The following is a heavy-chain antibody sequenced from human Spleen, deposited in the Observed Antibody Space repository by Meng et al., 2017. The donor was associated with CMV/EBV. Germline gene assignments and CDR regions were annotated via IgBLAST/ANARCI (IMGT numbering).Heavy chain of an antibody. CDR3: ASSMAATGTDEYFDY. CDR2: IYYSGSS. J-gene: IGHJ4*02. Sequence: LRLSCTVSGGSLSSGDYYWSWIRQAPGKGLEWIGYIYYSGSSYYNPSLKSRVTISEDTSKNHFSLKLSSVTAADTAVYYCASSMAATGTDEYFDYLGQGTLVTVSS. D-gene: IGHD6-13*01. CDR1: GGSLSSGDYY. V-gene: IGHV4-30-4*08.